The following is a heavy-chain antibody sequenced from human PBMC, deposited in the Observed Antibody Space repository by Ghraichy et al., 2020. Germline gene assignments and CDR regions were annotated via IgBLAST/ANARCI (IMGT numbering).Heavy chain of an antibody. D-gene: IGHD2-2*01. Sequence: SETLSLTCAVYGGSFSGYYWSWSRQPPGKGLEWIGEINHSGSTNYNPSLKSRVTISVDTSKNQFSLKLSSVTAADTAVYYCARNFRGDIVVVPAVRPPYGMDVWGQGTTVTVSS. V-gene: IGHV4-34*01. CDR2: INHSGST. CDR1: GGSFSGYY. CDR3: ARNFRGDIVVVPAVRPPYGMDV. J-gene: IGHJ6*02.